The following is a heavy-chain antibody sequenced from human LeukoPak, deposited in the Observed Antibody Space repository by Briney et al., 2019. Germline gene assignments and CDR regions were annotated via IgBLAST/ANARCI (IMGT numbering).Heavy chain of an antibody. Sequence: GGSLRLSCAASGFTFSSYGIHWVRQAPGKGLEWVAVISYDGTNKYYADSVKGRFTISRDNSRNTLYLQMISLGAEDTAVYHCASSADYYDSSGYAFDYWGQGTLVTVSS. CDR1: GFTFSSYG. CDR2: ISYDGTNK. D-gene: IGHD3-22*01. J-gene: IGHJ4*02. CDR3: ASSADYYDSSGYAFDY. V-gene: IGHV3-30*03.